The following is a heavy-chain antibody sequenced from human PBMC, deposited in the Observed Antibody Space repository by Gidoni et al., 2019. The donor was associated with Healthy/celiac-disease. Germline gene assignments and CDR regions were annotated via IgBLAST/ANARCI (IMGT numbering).Heavy chain of an antibody. CDR2: ISYDGSNK. J-gene: IGHJ6*02. CDR3: AKSTVTTSRYYYGMDV. CDR1: GFTFSSYG. V-gene: IGHV3-30*18. Sequence: QVQLVESGGGVVQPGRSLRLSCAASGFTFSSYGMHWVRQAPGKGLEWVAVISYDGSNKYYADSVKGRFTISRDNSKNTLYLQMNSLRAEDTAVYYCAKSTVTTSRYYYGMDVWGQGTTVTVSS. D-gene: IGHD4-17*01.